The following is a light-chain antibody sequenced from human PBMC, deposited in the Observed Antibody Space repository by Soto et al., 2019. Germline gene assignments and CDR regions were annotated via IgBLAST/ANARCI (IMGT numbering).Light chain of an antibody. Sequence: EIVLTQSPCTLSLSPGERATLSCRASQSVGSNYLAWYQQKPGQAPRILIFGASSRATGIPDRFSGSGSGTDFTLTISRLEPEDFAVYYCQQYGSSPWTFGQGTKVDIK. J-gene: IGKJ1*01. CDR1: QSVGSNY. V-gene: IGKV3-20*01. CDR3: QQYGSSPWT. CDR2: GAS.